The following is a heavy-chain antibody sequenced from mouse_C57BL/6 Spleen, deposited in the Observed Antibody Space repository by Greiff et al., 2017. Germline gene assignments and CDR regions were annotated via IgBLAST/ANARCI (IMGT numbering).Heavy chain of an antibody. Sequence: QVQLQQPGAELVKPGASVQLSCKASGYTFTSYWMHWVKQRPGQGLEWIGMIHPNSGSTNYNEKFKSKATLTVDKSSSTAYMQLSSLTSEDSAVYYCARWIYYGSSLYYFDYWGQGTTLTVSS. CDR1: GYTFTSYW. CDR2: IHPNSGST. V-gene: IGHV1-64*01. J-gene: IGHJ2*01. D-gene: IGHD1-1*01. CDR3: ARWIYYGSSLYYFDY.